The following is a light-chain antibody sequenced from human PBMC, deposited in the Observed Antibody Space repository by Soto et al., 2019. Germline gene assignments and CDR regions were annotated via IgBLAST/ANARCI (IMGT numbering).Light chain of an antibody. V-gene: IGLV2-14*01. Sequence: QSVLTQPASVSGSPGQSITISCTGTSSDVGGYDYVSWYQLHPGKAPKLMVFEVNNRPSGVSYRFSGSKSGNTASLTISGLQAEDEADYFCSSYTSSSTWVFGGGTKVTVL. CDR2: EVN. J-gene: IGLJ3*02. CDR3: SSYTSSSTWV. CDR1: SSDVGGYDY.